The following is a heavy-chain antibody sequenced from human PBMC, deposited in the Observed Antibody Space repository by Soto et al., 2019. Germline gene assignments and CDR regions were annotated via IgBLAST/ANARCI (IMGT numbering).Heavy chain of an antibody. D-gene: IGHD3-22*01. CDR1: GFTLNSFF. CDR3: VRDQDSRGYSVFNL. V-gene: IGHV3-74*01. Sequence: GGSLRLSCAASGFTLNSFFMHWVRQVPGKGLMWVSRISNDGSSTSYADSVKGRFTISRDNAKNTLYLQMSSLRAEDTAVYFCVRDQDSRGYSVFNLWGQGAQVTVSS. J-gene: IGHJ5*02. CDR2: ISNDGSST.